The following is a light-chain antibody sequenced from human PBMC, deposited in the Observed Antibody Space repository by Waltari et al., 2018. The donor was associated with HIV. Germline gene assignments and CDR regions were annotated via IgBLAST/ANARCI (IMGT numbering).Light chain of an antibody. CDR1: SSDVGAYNS. J-gene: IGLJ1*01. V-gene: IGLV2-14*01. CDR3: SSFTGSNTYV. CDR2: EVN. Sequence: QSALTQPASVSGSLGQSITISCTGTSSDVGAYNSVSWYQQRPGKVPKLLLYEVNSRPSGIDNRFSGSKSGNTASLTISGLQVEDEADYYCSSFTGSNTYVFGSGTKVTVL.